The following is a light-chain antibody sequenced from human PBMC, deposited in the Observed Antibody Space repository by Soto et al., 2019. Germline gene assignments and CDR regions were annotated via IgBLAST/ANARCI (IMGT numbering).Light chain of an antibody. CDR2: RAS. CDR1: QSVVSSY. J-gene: IGKJ2*01. V-gene: IGKV3-20*01. CDR3: HQYGGSYT. Sequence: EIVLTQSPGTLSLSPGERATLSCRVSQSVVSSYLAWYQKKPGQAPRLLIYRASSRATGIPDRFSGSGSGTDFTLTISRLEPEDFAVYYCHQYGGSYTFGQGTKLEIK.